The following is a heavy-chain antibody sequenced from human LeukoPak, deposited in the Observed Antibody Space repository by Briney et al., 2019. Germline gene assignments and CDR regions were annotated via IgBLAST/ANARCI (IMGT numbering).Heavy chain of an antibody. CDR2: IHYTGST. CDR1: GGSISGDY. V-gene: IGHV4-59*01. J-gene: IGHJ4*02. Sequence: SETLSLTCTVSGGSISGDYWSWIRQPPGKGLEWLGYIHYTGSTNYNPSLRSRVTISVDTSKNLFSLKLSSVTAADTAVYYCARLQGDSAAIFDYWGQGTLVTVSS. CDR3: ARLQGDSAAIFDY. D-gene: IGHD2-21*01.